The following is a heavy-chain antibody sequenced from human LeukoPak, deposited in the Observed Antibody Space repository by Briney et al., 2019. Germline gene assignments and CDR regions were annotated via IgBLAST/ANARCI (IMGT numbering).Heavy chain of an antibody. Sequence: SVKVSSKASGGTFTIYAISWVRQAPGQGLEWMGRIIPILGIANYAQKFQGRVTITADKSTSTAYMELSSLRSEDMAVYYCASSISLMDVWGQGTTVTVSS. D-gene: IGHD2-21*01. CDR3: ASSISLMDV. CDR2: IIPILGIA. J-gene: IGHJ6*02. CDR1: GGTFTIYA. V-gene: IGHV1-69*04.